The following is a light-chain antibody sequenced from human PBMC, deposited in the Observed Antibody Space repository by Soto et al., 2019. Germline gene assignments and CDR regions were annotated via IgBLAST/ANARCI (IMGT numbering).Light chain of an antibody. CDR3: QQYGSSGT. Sequence: EIVLTQSPDTLSLSPGEGATLSCRASQSLSSNFLAWYQQRPGQAPRLLIYGASSRATGIPDRFSGSGSGTDFTLTISRLEPEDFAVYYCQQYGSSGTFGQGTKVDIK. J-gene: IGKJ1*01. V-gene: IGKV3-20*01. CDR1: QSLSSNF. CDR2: GAS.